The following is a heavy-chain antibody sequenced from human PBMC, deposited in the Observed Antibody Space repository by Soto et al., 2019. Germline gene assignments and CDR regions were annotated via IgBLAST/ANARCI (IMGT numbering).Heavy chain of an antibody. D-gene: IGHD3-10*01. V-gene: IGHV4-31*03. CDR2: IYYSGST. CDR3: ARTSMVRGVMFDY. Sequence: SETLSLTCTVSGGSISSGGYCWSWIRQHPGKGLEWIGYIYYSGSTYYNPSLKSRVTISVDTSKNQFSLKLSSVTAADTAVYYCARTSMVRGVMFDYWGQGTLVTVSS. CDR1: GGSISSGGYC. J-gene: IGHJ4*02.